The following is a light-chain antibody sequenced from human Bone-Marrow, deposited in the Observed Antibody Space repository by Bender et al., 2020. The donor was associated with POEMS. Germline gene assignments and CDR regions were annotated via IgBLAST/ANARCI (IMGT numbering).Light chain of an antibody. V-gene: IGLV3-1*01. CDR2: RNG. J-gene: IGLJ2*01. CDR1: NLGTKV. CDR3: QAWDSRSVV. Sequence: SFELSQPPSMSVSPGQPASLTCSGDNLGTKVVSWYRQRPGHSPSLLISRNGQRSLGVPERISASISGNTATLTIRGTQAMDEADYYCQAWDSRSVVFGGGTKLTVL.